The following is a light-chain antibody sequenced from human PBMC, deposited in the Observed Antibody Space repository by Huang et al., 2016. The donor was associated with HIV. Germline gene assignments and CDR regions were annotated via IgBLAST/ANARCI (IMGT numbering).Light chain of an antibody. CDR3: QQYNNRYT. Sequence: IVMTQSPGTLSVSPGERATLSCRASQSVSSNLAWYQQKAGQAPRLLIYGASTRATVIPARFSGSGSGTEFTLTISSLQSEDFAVYYCQQYNNRYTFGPGTKLEIK. CDR1: QSVSSN. V-gene: IGKV3-15*01. J-gene: IGKJ2*01. CDR2: GAS.